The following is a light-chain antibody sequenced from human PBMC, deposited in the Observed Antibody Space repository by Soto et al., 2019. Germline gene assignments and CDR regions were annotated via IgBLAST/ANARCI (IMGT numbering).Light chain of an antibody. CDR1: QSISSW. V-gene: IGKV1-5*01. CDR3: QQYNSYSPGT. Sequence: DIQMTQSPSTLSASVGDRVTITCRASQSISSWLAWYQQKPGKAPKLLIYDASSLESGVPSRVSGSGSGTEFTLTISRLQSDEFATYCCQQYNSYSPGTVGQEPREEI. CDR2: DAS. J-gene: IGKJ1*01.